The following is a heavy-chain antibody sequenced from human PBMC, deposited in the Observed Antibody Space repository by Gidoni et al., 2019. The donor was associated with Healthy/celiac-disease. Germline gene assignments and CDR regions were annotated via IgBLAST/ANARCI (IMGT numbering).Heavy chain of an antibody. CDR3: ARRLFLWRYFDY. J-gene: IGHJ4*02. Sequence: STYYNPSLKSRVTISVDTSKNQFSLKLSSVTAADTAVYYCARRLFLWRYFDYWGQGTLVTVSS. CDR2: ST. V-gene: IGHV4-39*01. D-gene: IGHD3-22*01.